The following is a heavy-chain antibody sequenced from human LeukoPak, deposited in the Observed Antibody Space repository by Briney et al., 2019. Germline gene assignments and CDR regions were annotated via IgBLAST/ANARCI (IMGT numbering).Heavy chain of an antibody. V-gene: IGHV3-30*18. Sequence: GGSLRLSCAAPGFTFSSYVMHWVCQAPGKGLEWVAVISYDGSNKYYADSVKGRFTISRDNSKNTLYLQMNSLRAEDTAVYYCAKDSTGYSYGPEDYWGQGTLVTVSS. CDR1: GFTFSSYV. CDR3: AKDSTGYSYGPEDY. CDR2: ISYDGSNK. D-gene: IGHD5-18*01. J-gene: IGHJ4*02.